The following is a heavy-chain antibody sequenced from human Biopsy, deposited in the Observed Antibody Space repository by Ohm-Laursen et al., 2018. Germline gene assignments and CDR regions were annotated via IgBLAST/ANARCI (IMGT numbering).Heavy chain of an antibody. V-gene: IGHV1-24*01. CDR2: FAPENGKT. CDR3: AADINVWNVNY. CDR1: GYTLTELS. Sequence: ASVKVSCNISGYTLTELSMHWVRQAPGRGLEWMGGFAPENGKTIYAQKFQGRVTMTEDTSTDTAYMELSSLRSEDTAVYYCAADINVWNVNYWGQGTQVTVSS. D-gene: IGHD1-1*01. J-gene: IGHJ4*02.